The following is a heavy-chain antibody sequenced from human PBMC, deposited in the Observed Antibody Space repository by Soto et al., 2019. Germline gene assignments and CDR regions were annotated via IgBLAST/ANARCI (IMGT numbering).Heavy chain of an antibody. CDR1: GFSLSTSGVG. Sequence: SGPTLVKPTQTLTLTCTFSGFSLSTSGVGVGWIHQPPGKALEWLALIYWDDDKRYSPSLKSRLTITKDTSKNQVVLTMTNMDPVDTATYYCAHRRDLLPPYCSGGSCYSHSDHAFDIWGQGTMVTVSS. J-gene: IGHJ3*02. CDR3: AHRRDLLPPYCSGGSCYSHSDHAFDI. V-gene: IGHV2-5*02. D-gene: IGHD2-15*01. CDR2: IYWDDDK.